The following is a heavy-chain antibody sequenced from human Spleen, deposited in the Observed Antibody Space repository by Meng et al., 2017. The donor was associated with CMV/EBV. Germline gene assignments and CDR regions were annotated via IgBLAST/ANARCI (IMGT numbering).Heavy chain of an antibody. V-gene: IGHV1-2*02. CDR1: GYTFTGYY. J-gene: IGHJ6*02. CDR3: ARSPSGPPDYYYGMDV. D-gene: IGHD3-10*01. Sequence: ASVKVSCKASGYTFTGYYMHWVRQAPGQGLEWMGWINPNSGGTKYAQKFQGRVTMTRDTSISTVYMELSRLRSDDTAVYYCARSPSGPPDYYYGMDVWGQGTMVTVSS. CDR2: INPNSGGT.